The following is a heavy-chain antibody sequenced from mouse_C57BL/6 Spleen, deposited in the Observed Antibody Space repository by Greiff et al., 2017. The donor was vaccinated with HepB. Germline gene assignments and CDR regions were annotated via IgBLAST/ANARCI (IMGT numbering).Heavy chain of an antibody. Sequence: VQLKQSGPELVKPGASVKISCKASGYSFTSYYIHWVKQRPGQGLEWIGWIYPGSGNTKYNEKFKGKATLTADTSSSTAYMQLSSLTSEDSAVYYCARDYYGSKGTYYAMDYWGQGTSVTVSS. CDR2: IYPGSGNT. J-gene: IGHJ4*01. CDR1: GYSFTSYY. V-gene: IGHV1-66*01. D-gene: IGHD1-1*01. CDR3: ARDYYGSKGTYYAMDY.